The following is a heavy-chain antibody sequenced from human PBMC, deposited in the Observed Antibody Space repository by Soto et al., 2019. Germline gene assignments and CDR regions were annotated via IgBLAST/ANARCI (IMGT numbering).Heavy chain of an antibody. CDR1: GFSFSGYY. J-gene: IGHJ4*02. V-gene: IGHV3-48*02. Sequence: PGGSLRLSCAASGFSFSGYYMNWVRQAPGKGLEWISSISGDSKNVFYADSVRGRFTISRDNAKKSVHLQLNSLREGDTAVYYCVREQIRGAVKQHDYWGQGTLVTVSS. CDR2: ISGDSKNV. CDR3: VREQIRGAVKQHDY. D-gene: IGHD4-17*01.